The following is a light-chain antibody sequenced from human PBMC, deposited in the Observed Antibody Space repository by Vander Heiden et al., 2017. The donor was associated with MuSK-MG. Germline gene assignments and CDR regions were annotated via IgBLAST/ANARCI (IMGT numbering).Light chain of an antibody. CDR3: QVWDSNTVV. V-gene: IGLV3-9*01. CDR2: RDS. CDR1: NIESKS. Sequence: SYEVTQPLPVSVALGQTARIPCGGNNIESKSVHWYQKKPGQAPGGVIYRDSNRPSEIPERFSGSNSGNTATLTINRAQAEDEADYFCQVWDSNTVVFGGGTKVTVL. J-gene: IGLJ1*01.